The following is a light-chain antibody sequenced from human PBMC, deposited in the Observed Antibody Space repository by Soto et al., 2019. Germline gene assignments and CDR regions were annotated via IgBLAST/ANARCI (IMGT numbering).Light chain of an antibody. CDR2: SNN. CDR1: SSNIGSNT. Sequence: QSVLTQPPSASGTPGQRVTISCSGSSSNIGSNTVNWYQQLPGTAPKLLIYSNNQRPSVVPDRFSGSKSGTSASLAISGLQSEDEADYYCAAWDDSLNVYVVFGGGTQLTVL. V-gene: IGLV1-44*01. J-gene: IGLJ2*01. CDR3: AAWDDSLNVYVV.